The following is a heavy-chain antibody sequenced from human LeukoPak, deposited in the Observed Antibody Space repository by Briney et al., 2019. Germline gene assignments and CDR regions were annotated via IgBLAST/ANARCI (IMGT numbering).Heavy chain of an antibody. CDR2: ISAYNGNT. Sequence: ASVKVSCKASGYTFTSYGISWVRQAPGQGLEWMGWISAYNGNTNYAQRLQGRVTMTTDTSTSTAYMELRSLRSDDTAVSYCGRSSVVVLAGKDRDYYYYYMDVWGKGTTVTVSS. D-gene: IGHD2-2*01. V-gene: IGHV1-18*01. J-gene: IGHJ6*03. CDR1: GYTFTSYG. CDR3: GRSSVVVLAGKDRDYYYYYMDV.